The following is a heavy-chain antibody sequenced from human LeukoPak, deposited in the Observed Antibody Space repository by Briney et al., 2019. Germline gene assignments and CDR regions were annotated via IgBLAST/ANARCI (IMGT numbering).Heavy chain of an antibody. CDR2: IYPGDSDT. J-gene: IGHJ4*02. Sequence: RGESLKISCKASGYSFTSYWIGWVRQVPGKGLEWMGIIYPGDSDTRYSPSFQGQVTISADKSISTAYLQRSSLKASDTAMYYCARQFETAMVHSDYWGQGTLVTVSS. D-gene: IGHD5-18*01. V-gene: IGHV5-51*01. CDR1: GYSFTSYW. CDR3: ARQFETAMVHSDY.